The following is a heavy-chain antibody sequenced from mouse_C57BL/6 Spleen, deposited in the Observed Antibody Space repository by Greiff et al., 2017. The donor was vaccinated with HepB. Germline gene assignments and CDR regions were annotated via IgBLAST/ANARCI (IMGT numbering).Heavy chain of an antibody. CDR2: ISSGGSYT. V-gene: IGHV5-6*01. CDR3: ARQGYSNYGYAMDY. CDR1: GFTFSSYG. J-gene: IGHJ4*01. D-gene: IGHD2-5*01. Sequence: EVQLVESGGDLVKPGGSLKLSCAASGFTFSSYGVSWVRQTPDKRLEWVATISSGGSYTYYPDSVKGRFTISRDNAKNTLYLQMSSLKSEDTAMYYCARQGYSNYGYAMDYWGQGTSVTVSS.